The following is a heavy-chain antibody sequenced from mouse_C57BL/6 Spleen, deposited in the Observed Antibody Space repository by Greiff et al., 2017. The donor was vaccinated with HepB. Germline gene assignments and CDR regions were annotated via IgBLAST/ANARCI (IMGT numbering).Heavy chain of an antibody. J-gene: IGHJ1*03. CDR3: ARDGGYGNYPYWYFDV. CDR2: ISYDGSN. V-gene: IGHV3-6*01. Sequence: EVQLQESGPGLVKPSQSLSLTCSVTGYSITSGYYWNWIRQFPGNKLEWMGYISYDGSNNYNPSLKNRISITRDTSKNQFFLKLNSVTTEDTATYYCARDGGYGNYPYWYFDVWGTGTTVTVSS. D-gene: IGHD2-1*01. CDR1: GYSITSGYY.